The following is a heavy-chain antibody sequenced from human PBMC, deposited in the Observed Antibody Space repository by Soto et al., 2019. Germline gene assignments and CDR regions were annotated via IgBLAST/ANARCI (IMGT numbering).Heavy chain of an antibody. CDR3: AIGVGEYYYDSSVYYVL. J-gene: IGHJ4*02. CDR2: IIPIFGTA. Sequence: SVKVSCKASGGTFSSYAISWVRQAPGQGLEWMGGIIPIFGTANYAQKFQGRVTITADESTSTAYMELSSLRSEDTAVYYCAIGVGEYYYDSSVYYVLWGQGTPVTVSP. D-gene: IGHD3-22*01. CDR1: GGTFSSYA. V-gene: IGHV1-69*13.